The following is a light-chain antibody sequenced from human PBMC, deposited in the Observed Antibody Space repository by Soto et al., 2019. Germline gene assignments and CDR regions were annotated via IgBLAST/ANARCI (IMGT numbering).Light chain of an antibody. J-gene: IGKJ1*01. CDR2: GAS. Sequence: EIVLTQSPGTLSLSPGERATLSCRASQSVSSSYLAWYQQKPGQAPSLLIYGASSRATGIPDSFGGSGSGTDFTLTISRLEPEDSAVYYCQQYGSSPWTFGQGTKVEIK. CDR3: QQYGSSPWT. V-gene: IGKV3-20*01. CDR1: QSVSSSY.